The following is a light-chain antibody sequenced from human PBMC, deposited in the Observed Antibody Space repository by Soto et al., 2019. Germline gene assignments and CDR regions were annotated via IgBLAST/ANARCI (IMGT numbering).Light chain of an antibody. CDR1: QTVSSTY. V-gene: IGKV3-20*01. CDR2: AAS. Sequence: EIVLTQSPGTLSLSPGETATLSCRASQTVSSTYLAWYQQKPGQAPRLLINAASSRATGIPDRFSGSGSGTDFTLTISRLEPEDFAVYFCQQYGTSPWTFDQGTKVEIK. CDR3: QQYGTSPWT. J-gene: IGKJ1*01.